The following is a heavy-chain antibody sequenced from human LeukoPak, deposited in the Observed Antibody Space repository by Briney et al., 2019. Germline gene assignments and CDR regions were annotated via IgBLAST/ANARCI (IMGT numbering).Heavy chain of an antibody. D-gene: IGHD1-26*01. CDR2: ISAYNGNT. CDR1: GYTFTSYG. J-gene: IGHJ4*02. Sequence: ASVKVSCKASGYTFTSYGISWVRQAPGQGLEWMGRISAYNGNTNYAQKLQGRVTMTTDTSTSTAYMELRSLRSDDTAVYYCARDLRSIVGATTGFDYWGQGTLVTVSS. V-gene: IGHV1-18*01. CDR3: ARDLRSIVGATTGFDY.